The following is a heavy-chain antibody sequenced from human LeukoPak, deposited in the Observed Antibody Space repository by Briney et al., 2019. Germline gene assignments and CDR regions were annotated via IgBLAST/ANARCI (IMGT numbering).Heavy chain of an antibody. V-gene: IGHV1-2*02. J-gene: IGHJ1*01. Sequence: GASVNVSCKSSVYTFTVYYMHWVRQAPGQGLEWMGWINPNSGGTNYAQKFQGRVTMTRDTSISTAYMELSRLRSDDTAVYYCARARITMVRGVITTGFQHWGQGTLVTVSS. D-gene: IGHD3-10*01. CDR2: INPNSGGT. CDR3: ARARITMVRGVITTGFQH. CDR1: VYTFTVYY.